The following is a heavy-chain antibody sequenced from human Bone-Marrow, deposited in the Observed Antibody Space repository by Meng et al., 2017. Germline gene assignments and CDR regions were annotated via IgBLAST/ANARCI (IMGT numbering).Heavy chain of an antibody. D-gene: IGHD3-3*01. CDR1: GFTFSSYS. CDR2: ISSSSSYI. Sequence: GESLKISCAASGFTFSSYSMNWVRQAPGKGLEWVSSISSSSSYIYYADSVKGRFTISRDNAKNSLYLQMNSLRAEDTAVYYCARVICYDFWSGYLEYYYYGMDVWGQGTTVTVSS. CDR3: ARVICYDFWSGYLEYYYYGMDV. V-gene: IGHV3-21*01. J-gene: IGHJ6*02.